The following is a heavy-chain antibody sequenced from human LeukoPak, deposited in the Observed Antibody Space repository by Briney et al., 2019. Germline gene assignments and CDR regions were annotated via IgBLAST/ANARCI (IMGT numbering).Heavy chain of an antibody. J-gene: IGHJ3*02. CDR2: MNPNSGNT. Sequence: ASVKVSCKASGYTFTSYDINWVRQATGQGLEWMGWMNPNSGNTGYAQKFQGRVTITRNTSISTAYMELSSLRSEDTAVYYCARGGYCSSTSCKHLSGDAFDIWGQGTMVTVSS. CDR3: ARGGYCSSTSCKHLSGDAFDI. V-gene: IGHV1-8*03. D-gene: IGHD2-2*01. CDR1: GYTFTSYD.